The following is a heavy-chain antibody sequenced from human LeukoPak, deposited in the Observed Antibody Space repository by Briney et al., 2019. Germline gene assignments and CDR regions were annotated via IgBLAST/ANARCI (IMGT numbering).Heavy chain of an antibody. J-gene: IGHJ4*02. D-gene: IGHD2-15*01. CDR3: ARDNVVVSATVFDY. CDR2: INASRGNT. CDR1: GYTFTTYA. V-gene: IGHV1-3*01. Sequence: ASVKVSCKASGYTFTTYAMHWVRQAPGQSLEWMGWINASRGNTKYSQKFQGRLTITRDTSASTAYMELSSLTSEDTAVYYCARDNVVVSATVFDYWGQGTLVTVSS.